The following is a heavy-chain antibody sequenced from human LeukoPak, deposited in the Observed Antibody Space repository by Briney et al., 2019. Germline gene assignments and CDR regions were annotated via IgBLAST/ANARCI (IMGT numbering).Heavy chain of an antibody. CDR2: IKQDGSEK. V-gene: IGHV3-7*01. CDR3: ASSVGGFFDY. J-gene: IGHJ4*02. CDR1: GFTFRIYW. Sequence: GGSLRLSCAASGFTFRIYWMSWVRQAPGKGLEWVANIKQDGSEKYYVDSVGGRFTLSRDNAKNSLYLQMDSLRAEDTAVYYCASSVGGFFDYWGQGNLVTVSS. D-gene: IGHD5/OR15-5a*01.